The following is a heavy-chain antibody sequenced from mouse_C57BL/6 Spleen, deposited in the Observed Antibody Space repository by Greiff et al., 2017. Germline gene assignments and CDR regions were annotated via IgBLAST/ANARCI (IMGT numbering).Heavy chain of an antibody. D-gene: IGHD1-1*01. Sequence: VQLKESGPELVKPGASVKISCKASGYSFTDYNMNWVKQSNGKSLEWIGVINPNYGTTSYNQKFKGKATLTVDQSSSTAYMQLNSLTSEDSAVYYCARSDYYGSSFLFAYWGQGTLVTVSA. J-gene: IGHJ3*01. CDR2: INPNYGTT. V-gene: IGHV1-39*01. CDR3: ARSDYYGSSFLFAY. CDR1: GYSFTDYN.